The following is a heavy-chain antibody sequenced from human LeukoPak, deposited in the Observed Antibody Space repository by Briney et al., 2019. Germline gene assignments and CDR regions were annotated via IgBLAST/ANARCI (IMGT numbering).Heavy chain of an antibody. V-gene: IGHV3-23*01. CDR1: GFTFSSYA. CDR3: AKHGQQAMIVVVIPYYFDY. J-gene: IGHJ4*02. CDR2: ISGSGGST. Sequence: PGASLRLSCAVSGFTFSSYAMSWVRQAPGKGLEWVSAISGSGGSTYYADSVKGRFTISRDNSKNTLYLQMNSLRAEDTAVYYCAKHGQQAMIVVVIPYYFDYWGQGTLVTVSS. D-gene: IGHD3-22*01.